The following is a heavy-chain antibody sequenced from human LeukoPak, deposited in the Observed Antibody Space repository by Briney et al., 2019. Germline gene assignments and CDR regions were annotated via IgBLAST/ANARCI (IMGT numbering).Heavy chain of an antibody. Sequence: TGGSLRLSCAASGFTFSSYSMNWVRQAPGKGLEWVSSISSSSSYIYYADSVKGRFTISRDNAKNSLYLKMNSLRAEDTAVYYCARDPRNREVVPAASWGQGTLVTVSS. V-gene: IGHV3-21*01. CDR2: ISSSSSYI. CDR3: ARDPRNREVVPAAS. J-gene: IGHJ5*02. D-gene: IGHD2-2*01. CDR1: GFTFSSYS.